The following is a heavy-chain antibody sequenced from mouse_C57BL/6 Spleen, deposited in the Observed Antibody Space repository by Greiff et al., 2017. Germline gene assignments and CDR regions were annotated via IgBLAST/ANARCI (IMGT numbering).Heavy chain of an antibody. V-gene: IGHV1-50*01. CDR2: IDPSDSYT. CDR3: ARRGNYVFAY. D-gene: IGHD2-1*01. J-gene: IGHJ3*01. CDR1: GYTFTSYW. Sequence: QVQLQQPGAELVKPGASVKLSCKASGYTFTSYWMQWVKQRPGQGLEWIGEIDPSDSYTNYNQKLKGKATLTVDTSSSTAYMQLSSLTSADSAVYYCARRGNYVFAYWGQGTLVTVSA.